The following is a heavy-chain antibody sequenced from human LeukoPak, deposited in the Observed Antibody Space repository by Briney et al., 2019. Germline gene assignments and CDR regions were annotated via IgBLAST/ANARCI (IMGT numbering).Heavy chain of an antibody. J-gene: IGHJ4*02. CDR2: MNHSGST. CDR3: ARALTIFDHYFDY. V-gene: IGHV4-34*01. CDR1: GGSFSGYY. Sequence: SETLSLTCAVYGGSFSGYYWSWIRQPPGKGLEWIGEMNHSGSTNYNPSLKSRVTISVDTSKNQFSLKLSSVTAADTAVYYCARALTIFDHYFDYWGQGTLVTVSS. D-gene: IGHD3-3*01.